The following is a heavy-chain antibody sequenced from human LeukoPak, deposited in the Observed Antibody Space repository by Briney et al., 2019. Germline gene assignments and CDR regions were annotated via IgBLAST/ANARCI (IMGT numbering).Heavy chain of an antibody. J-gene: IGHJ5*02. Sequence: ASVKVSCKASGYTFTGYYMHWVRQAPGQGLEWMGWINPNSGGTNYAQKFQGRVTMTRDTFISTAYMELSRLRSDDTAVYYCARGEVVPAASYNWFDPWGQGTLVTVSS. V-gene: IGHV1-2*02. CDR1: GYTFTGYY. CDR2: INPNSGGT. D-gene: IGHD2-2*01. CDR3: ARGEVVPAASYNWFDP.